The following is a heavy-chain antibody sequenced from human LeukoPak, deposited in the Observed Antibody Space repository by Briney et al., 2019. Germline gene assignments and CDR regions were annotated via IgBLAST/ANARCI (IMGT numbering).Heavy chain of an antibody. CDR1: GGTFSSYA. D-gene: IGHD5-12*01. V-gene: IGHV1-69*13. CDR3: ARSPGYTGYDLRYDY. Sequence: SVKVSCKASGGTFSSYAINWVRQAPGQGLEWMGGIIPIFGTANYAQKFQGRVTISAGESTSTGYMDLSSLRSEDTAVYLCARSPGYTGYDLRYDYWGQGTLVTVSS. CDR2: IIPIFGTA. J-gene: IGHJ4*02.